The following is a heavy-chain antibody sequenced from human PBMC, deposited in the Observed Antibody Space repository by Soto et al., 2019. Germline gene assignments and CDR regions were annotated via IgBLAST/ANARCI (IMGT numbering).Heavy chain of an antibody. J-gene: IGHJ3*02. CDR3: ARDGGHFDDSSGYYTRVRAFDI. Sequence: ASVKVSCKASGGTFSSYAISWVRQAPGQGLEWMGGIIPIFGTANYAQKFQGRVTITADESTSTAYMELSSLRSEDTAVYYCARDGGHFDDSSGYYTRVRAFDIWGQGTMVTVSS. D-gene: IGHD3-22*01. CDR1: GGTFSSYA. CDR2: IIPIFGTA. V-gene: IGHV1-69*13.